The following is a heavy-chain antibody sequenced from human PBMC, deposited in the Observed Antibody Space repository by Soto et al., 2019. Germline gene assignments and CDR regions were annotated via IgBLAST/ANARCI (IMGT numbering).Heavy chain of an antibody. D-gene: IGHD2-8*02. Sequence: EVQLVESGGGLVEPGGSLRLSCAASGFTFSAFDMHWVRQATGKGLEWVAAIGTLHDAYYPDSVKGRFTISRENAKNSLYLQMNSRRAGDTAGYYGARQASYWPGGGGWFDPWGQGTLVTVSS. V-gene: IGHV3-13*01. CDR2: IGTLHDA. CDR1: GFTFSAFD. CDR3: ARQASYWPGGGGWFDP. J-gene: IGHJ5*02.